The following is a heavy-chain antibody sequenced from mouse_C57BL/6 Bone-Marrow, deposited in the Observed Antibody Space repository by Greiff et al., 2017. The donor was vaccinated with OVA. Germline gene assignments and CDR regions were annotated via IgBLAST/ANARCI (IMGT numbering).Heavy chain of an antibody. D-gene: IGHD1-1*01. CDR3: TNYYGSFYAMDY. CDR1: GYTFTSYW. CDR2: IYPGNSDT. J-gene: IGHJ4*01. V-gene: IGHV1-5*01. Sequence: VQLQQSGTVLARPGASVKMSCKTSGYTFTSYWMHWVKQRPGQGLEWIGAIYPGNSDTSYNQKFKGKAKLTAVTSASTAYMELSSLTNEDSAVYYYTNYYGSFYAMDYWGQGTSVTVSS.